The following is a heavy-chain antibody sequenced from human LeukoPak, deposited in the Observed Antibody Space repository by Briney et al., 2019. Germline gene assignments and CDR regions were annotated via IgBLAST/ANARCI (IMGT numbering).Heavy chain of an antibody. J-gene: IGHJ4*02. V-gene: IGHV4-59*08. CDR1: GGSISSYY. Sequence: SETLSLTCTVSGGSISSYYWSWIRQPPGKGLEWIGYIYYSGSTNYNPSLKSRVTISVDTSKNQFSLKLSSVTAADTAVYYCARHVDCSSTSCYAFDYWGQGILATVSS. CDR3: ARHVDCSSTSCYAFDY. D-gene: IGHD2-2*01. CDR2: IYYSGST.